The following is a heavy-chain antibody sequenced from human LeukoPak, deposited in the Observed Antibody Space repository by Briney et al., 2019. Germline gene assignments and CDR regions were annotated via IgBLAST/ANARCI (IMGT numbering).Heavy chain of an antibody. CDR2: ISYSGTT. CDR3: ARGWFLDYDSSGYGHWFDP. CDR1: GGSTSRAYY. V-gene: IGHV4-59*01. Sequence: SETLSLTCTVSGGSTSRAYYWSWIRQPPGKGLEWIGYISYSGTTNYNPSLGSRVTISVDASENQFSLKLISVTAADTAVYYCARGWFLDYDSSGYGHWFDPWGQGTLVTVSS. J-gene: IGHJ5*02. D-gene: IGHD3-22*01.